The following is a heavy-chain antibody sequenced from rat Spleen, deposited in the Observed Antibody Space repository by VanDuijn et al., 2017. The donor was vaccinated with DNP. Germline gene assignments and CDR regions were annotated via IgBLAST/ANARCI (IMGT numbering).Heavy chain of an antibody. D-gene: IGHD1-2*01. CDR1: GFTFSDYN. CDR3: ATPYYYSSYIFHWYFDF. J-gene: IGHJ1*01. Sequence: EVQLVESGGGLVQPGRSLKLSCAASGFTFSDYNMAWVRQAPKKGLEWVATIIYDGSRTYYRDSVKGRFTISRDNAKSTLYLQMDSLRSEDTATYYCATPYYYSSYIFHWYFDFWGPGTMVTVSS. CDR2: IIYDGSRT. V-gene: IGHV5S10*01.